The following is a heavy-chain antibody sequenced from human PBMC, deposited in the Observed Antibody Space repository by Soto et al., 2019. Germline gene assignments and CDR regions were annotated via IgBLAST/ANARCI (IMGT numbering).Heavy chain of an antibody. CDR1: GGSISSGCYY. CDR3: VNHYGDSLEYFQH. D-gene: IGHD4-17*01. CDR2: IYYSGST. J-gene: IGHJ1*01. Sequence: SETLSLTCTVSGGSISSGCYYWSWIRQHPGKGLEWIGYIYYSGSTYYNPSLKSRVTISVDTSKNQFSLKLSSVTAADTAVYYCVNHYGDSLEYFQHWGQGTLVTVSS. V-gene: IGHV4-31*03.